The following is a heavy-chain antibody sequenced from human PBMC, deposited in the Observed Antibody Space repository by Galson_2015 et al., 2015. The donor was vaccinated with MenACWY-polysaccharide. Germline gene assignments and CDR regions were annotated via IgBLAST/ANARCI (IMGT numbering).Heavy chain of an antibody. CDR2: IYWDNDK. J-gene: IGHJ4*02. V-gene: IGHV2-5*02. CDR3: AHGQYYYATSSFSYYFDV. D-gene: IGHD3-10*01. CDR1: GFSLNTRGVG. Sequence: PALVKPTQPLTLPCTFSGFSLNTRGVGVGWIRQPPGKALEWLALIYWDNDKRYSPSLKTRLTITKDTSKNQAFLAMTNVDPVDTATYYCAHGQYYYATSSFSYYFDVWGPGTLVTVSS.